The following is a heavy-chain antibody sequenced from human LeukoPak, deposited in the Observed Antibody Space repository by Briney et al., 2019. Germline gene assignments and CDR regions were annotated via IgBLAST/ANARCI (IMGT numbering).Heavy chain of an antibody. D-gene: IGHD3-22*01. J-gene: IGHJ2*01. Sequence: ASVKVSCKASGYTFTSYAMHWVRQAPGQRLEWMGWINAGNGNTKYSQKFQGRVTITRDTSASIAYMELSSLRSEDTAVYYCARVHYYDSSGYFDRAPHWYFDLWGRGTLVTVSS. CDR1: GYTFTSYA. CDR3: ARVHYYDSSGYFDRAPHWYFDL. CDR2: INAGNGNT. V-gene: IGHV1-3*01.